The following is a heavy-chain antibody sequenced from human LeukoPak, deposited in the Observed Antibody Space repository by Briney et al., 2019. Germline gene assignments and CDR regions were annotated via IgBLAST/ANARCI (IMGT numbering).Heavy chain of an antibody. D-gene: IGHD2-2*01. Sequence: GASVKVSCKASGYTFTSYYMHWVRQAPGQGLEWMGIINPSGGSTSNTQKFQGRVTMTRDTSTSTVYMELSSLRSEDTAVYYCARFREYCSSTSCRGFDYWGQGTLVTVSS. CDR3: ARFREYCSSTSCRGFDY. CDR1: GYTFTSYY. V-gene: IGHV1-46*01. J-gene: IGHJ4*02. CDR2: INPSGGST.